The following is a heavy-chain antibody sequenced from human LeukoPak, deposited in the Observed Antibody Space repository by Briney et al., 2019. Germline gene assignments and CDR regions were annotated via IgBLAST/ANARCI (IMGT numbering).Heavy chain of an antibody. CDR1: GFTFSSYG. D-gene: IGHD1-26*01. J-gene: IGHJ6*02. CDR3: ARDFRVGWVRSDYYYGMAV. Sequence: GGSLRLSCAASGFTFSSYGMHWVRQAPGQGLEWVAVIWYDGSSKYYADSVKGRFTISRDNSKNTLYLQMNSLRAEDTAVYYCARDFRVGWVRSDYYYGMAVWAEETTVTV. CDR2: IWYDGSSK. V-gene: IGHV3-33*01.